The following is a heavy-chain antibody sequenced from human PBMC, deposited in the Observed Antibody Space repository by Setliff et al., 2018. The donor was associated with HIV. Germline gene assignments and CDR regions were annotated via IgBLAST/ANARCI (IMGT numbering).Heavy chain of an antibody. CDR2: MNPKSGHT. J-gene: IGHJ4*02. D-gene: IGHD3-22*01. CDR1: GYTFTAYG. CDR3: ATTEGGYTINSDSSGSRYFDH. Sequence: ASVKVSCKASGYTFTAYGISWLRQAPGQGLEWMGWMNPKSGHTGYSQKFQGRVTMTTDTSTSTAYMELRSLRSDDTAIYYCATTEGGYTINSDSSGSRYFDHWGQGTLVTSPQ. V-gene: IGHV1-18*01.